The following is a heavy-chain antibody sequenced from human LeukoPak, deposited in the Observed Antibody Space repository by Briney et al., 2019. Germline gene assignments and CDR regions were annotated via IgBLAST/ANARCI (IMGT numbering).Heavy chain of an antibody. CDR3: ARDRLYYYDSSGYYYDY. Sequence: GASVKVSCKASGYTFTSYGISWVRQAPGQGLEWMGWISAYNGNTNYAQKLQGRVTMTTDTSTSTAYMELRSLRSDDTAVYNCARDRLYYYDSSGYYYDYWGQGTLVTVSS. J-gene: IGHJ4*02. D-gene: IGHD3-22*01. CDR1: GYTFTSYG. V-gene: IGHV1-18*01. CDR2: ISAYNGNT.